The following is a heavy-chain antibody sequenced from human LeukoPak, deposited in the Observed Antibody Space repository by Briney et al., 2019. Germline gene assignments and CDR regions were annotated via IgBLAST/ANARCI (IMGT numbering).Heavy chain of an antibody. Sequence: SETLSLTCTVSDGSISSHYWSWIRQPPGKGLEWIGYIYYSGSTNYNPSLKSRVTISVDTSKNQFSLKLSSVTAADTAVYYCARSLEMATINWFDPWGQGTLVTVSS. CDR3: ARSLEMATINWFDP. V-gene: IGHV4-59*08. CDR1: DGSISSHY. D-gene: IGHD5-24*01. CDR2: IYYSGST. J-gene: IGHJ5*02.